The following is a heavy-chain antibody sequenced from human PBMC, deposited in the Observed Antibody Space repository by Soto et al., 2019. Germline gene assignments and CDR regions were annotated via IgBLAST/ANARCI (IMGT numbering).Heavy chain of an antibody. Sequence: ASVKVSCKASGGTFSSYAISWVRPAPGQGLEWMGGIIPIFGTANYAQKFQGRVTITADESTSTAYMELSSLRSEDTAVYYCARDPAFNVFGMDVWGQGTTVTVSS. CDR1: GGTFSSYA. D-gene: IGHD3-16*01. J-gene: IGHJ6*02. V-gene: IGHV1-69*13. CDR2: IIPIFGTA. CDR3: ARDPAFNVFGMDV.